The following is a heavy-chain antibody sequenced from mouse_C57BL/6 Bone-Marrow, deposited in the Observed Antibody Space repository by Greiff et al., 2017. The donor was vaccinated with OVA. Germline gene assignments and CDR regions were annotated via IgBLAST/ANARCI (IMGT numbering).Heavy chain of an antibody. CDR3: TRAYYAGDYAMDY. J-gene: IGHJ4*01. CDR1: GFTFSSYA. Sequence: EVMLVESGEGLVKPGGSLKLSCAASGFTFSSYAMSWVRQTPEKRLEWVAYISSGGDYIYYADTVKGRFTISRDNARNTLYLQMSSLKSEDTAMYYCTRAYYAGDYAMDYWGQGTSVTVSS. CDR2: ISSGGDYI. D-gene: IGHD1-1*01. V-gene: IGHV5-9-1*02.